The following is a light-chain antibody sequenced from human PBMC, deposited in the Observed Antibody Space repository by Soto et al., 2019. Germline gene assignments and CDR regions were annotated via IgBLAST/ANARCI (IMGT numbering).Light chain of an antibody. CDR2: EVS. V-gene: IGLV2-14*01. Sequence: QSALTQPASVSGSPGQSITISCTGTSSDVGGYKYVSWYQQHPDKAPKLIIFEVSNRPSGISRRFSGSKSGNTASLTISGLQAEDEADYYCASYTSSSTSVIFGRGTKLTVL. J-gene: IGLJ2*01. CDR3: ASYTSSSTSVI. CDR1: SSDVGGYKY.